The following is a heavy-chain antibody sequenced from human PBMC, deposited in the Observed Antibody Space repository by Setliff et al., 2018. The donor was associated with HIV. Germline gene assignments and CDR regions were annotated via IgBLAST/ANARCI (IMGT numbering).Heavy chain of an antibody. V-gene: IGHV4-61*10. J-gene: IGHJ4*02. D-gene: IGHD2-8*01. CDR1: GDSISSGSYN. CDR2: FYHSGST. CDR3: ARGQSCTNGVCYQY. Sequence: SETLSLTCTVSGDSISSGSYNCSWIRQTAGKRLEWIGYFYHSGSTNYNPSLKSRVSISVDTSKNEFSLNLSSLTAAGTAVYYCARGQSCTNGVCYQYWGQGTLVTVSS.